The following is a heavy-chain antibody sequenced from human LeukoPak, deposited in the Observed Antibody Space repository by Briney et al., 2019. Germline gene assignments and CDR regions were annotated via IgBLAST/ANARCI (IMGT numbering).Heavy chain of an antibody. V-gene: IGHV1-46*01. D-gene: IGHD6-25*01. CDR2: INPNGGST. CDR1: GYTFTSYY. J-gene: IGHJ4*02. CDR3: GRDDITAAAGY. Sequence: ASVKVSCKASGYTFTSYYVHWVRQAPGQGLEWMGIINPNGGSTNYAQKFQGRVTMTRDTSTSTVYMELSSLRSEDTAVYYCGRDDITAAAGYWGQGTLVTVSS.